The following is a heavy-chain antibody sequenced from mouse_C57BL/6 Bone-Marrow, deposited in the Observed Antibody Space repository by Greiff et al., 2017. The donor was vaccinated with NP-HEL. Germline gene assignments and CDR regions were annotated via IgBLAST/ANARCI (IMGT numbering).Heavy chain of an antibody. Sequence: EVQLQQSGPELVKPGASVKISCKASGYTFPDYYMNWVKQSPGKSLEWIGDINPNNGGNSYNQKFKGKATLTVDKSSSTAYMELRSLTSEDSAVYDCARATYYDYDGAMDFWGQGTSVTVSS. CDR1: GYTFPDYY. CDR3: ARATYYDYDGAMDF. D-gene: IGHD2-4*01. CDR2: INPNNGGN. J-gene: IGHJ4*01. V-gene: IGHV1-26*01.